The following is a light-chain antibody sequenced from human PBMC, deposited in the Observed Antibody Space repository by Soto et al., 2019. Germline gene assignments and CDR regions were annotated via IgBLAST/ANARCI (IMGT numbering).Light chain of an antibody. V-gene: IGKV3-20*01. CDR2: GTF. Sequence: EIVLTQSPGTLSLSPGESVTLFCRASQSVSSNLAWYQQKPGQPPRLLMHGTFSRATGVPDRFIGSGFGTDFSITLRRLVPEDFAVYCCQQDANLLPVTFGGGTTVEV. J-gene: IGKJ4*01. CDR1: QSVSSN. CDR3: QQDANLLPVT.